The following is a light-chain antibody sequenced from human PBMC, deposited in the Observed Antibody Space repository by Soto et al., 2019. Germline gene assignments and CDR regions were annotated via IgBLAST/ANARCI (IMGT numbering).Light chain of an antibody. CDR2: AAS. J-gene: IGKJ2*01. Sequence: AIRMTQSPSSLSASTGDRVTITCRASQGISSYLAWYQQKPGKAPKLLIYAASTLQSGVPSRFSGSGSGTDFTLTISCLQSEDFATYYCQQYYSYPRYTFDQGTKLEIK. V-gene: IGKV1-8*01. CDR3: QQYYSYPRYT. CDR1: QGISSY.